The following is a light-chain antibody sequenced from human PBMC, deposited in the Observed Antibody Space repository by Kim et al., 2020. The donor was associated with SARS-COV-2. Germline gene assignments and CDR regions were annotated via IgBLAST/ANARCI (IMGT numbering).Light chain of an antibody. CDR3: ETGRLT. CDR1: HSVTRS. V-gene: IGKV3D-11*02. J-gene: IGKJ4*01. Sequence: EIVLTQSPGTLSLSPGESATLSCRASHSVTRSLAWYQQEPGQAPRLLVYAVSNRATGTTASFSGSGPGTDFPLTISSPEPEDFAVYRVETGRLTFGGGTKVDIK. CDR2: AVS.